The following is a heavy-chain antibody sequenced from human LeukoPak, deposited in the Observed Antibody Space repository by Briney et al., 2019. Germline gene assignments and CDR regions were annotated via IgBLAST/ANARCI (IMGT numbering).Heavy chain of an antibody. D-gene: IGHD3-22*01. J-gene: IGHJ4*02. V-gene: IGHV3-33*08. CDR3: ARNYYDSSGYYYHDY. CDR1: GFTFSSYG. Sequence: GGSLRLSCAASGFTFSSYGMHWVRQAPGKGLEWVAVIWYDGSNKYYADSVKGRFTISRDNSKNTLYLQMNSLRAEDTAVYYCARNYYDSSGYYYHDYWGQGTLVTASS. CDR2: IWYDGSNK.